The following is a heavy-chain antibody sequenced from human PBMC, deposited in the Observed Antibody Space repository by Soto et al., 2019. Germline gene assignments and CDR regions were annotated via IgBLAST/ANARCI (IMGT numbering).Heavy chain of an antibody. CDR3: ARHQKGLLSYFDP. J-gene: IGHJ5*02. Sequence: SETLSLTCTVSGGSINNYYWSWIRQSPGKGLEWIAYIYYTGSTNYNPSLKSRVSISVDTSKNQFSLKVSSVTAADTAVYYCARHQKGLLSYFDPWGQGTLVTVSS. D-gene: IGHD1-26*01. CDR2: IYYTGST. V-gene: IGHV4-59*08. CDR1: GGSINNYY.